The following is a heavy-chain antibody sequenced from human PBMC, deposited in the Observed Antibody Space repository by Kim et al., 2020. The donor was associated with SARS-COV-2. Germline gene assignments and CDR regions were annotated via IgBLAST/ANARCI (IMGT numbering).Heavy chain of an antibody. Sequence: SETLSLTCTVSGGSISSGGYYWSWIRQHPGKGLEWIGYIYYSGSTYYNPSLMSRVTISVDTSKNQFSLKLSSVTAADTAVYYCARGAQGFGELASALPPSDWIDPRGQGTLVTVSS. CDR3: ARGAQGFGELASALPPSDWIDP. V-gene: IGHV4-31*03. J-gene: IGHJ5*02. D-gene: IGHD3-10*01. CDR1: GGSISSGGYY. CDR2: IYYSGST.